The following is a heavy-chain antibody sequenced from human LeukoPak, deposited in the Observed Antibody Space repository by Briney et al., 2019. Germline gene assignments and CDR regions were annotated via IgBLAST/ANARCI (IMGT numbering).Heavy chain of an antibody. Sequence: PSETLSLTCTVSGVSISSYYWSWIRQPPGKGLEWIGYIYHSGSTYYNPSLKSRVTISVDRSKNQFSLKLSSVTAADTAVYYCARDMYDGNWFDPWGQGTLVTVSS. V-gene: IGHV4-59*12. CDR2: IYHSGST. CDR3: ARDMYDGNWFDP. J-gene: IGHJ5*02. CDR1: GVSISSYY. D-gene: IGHD1-1*01.